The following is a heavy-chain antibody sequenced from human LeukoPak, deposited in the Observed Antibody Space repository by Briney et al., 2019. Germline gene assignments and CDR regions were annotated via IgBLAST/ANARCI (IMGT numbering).Heavy chain of an antibody. CDR2: TNHSGST. CDR1: GGSFSGYY. J-gene: IGHJ4*02. Sequence: SETLSLTCAVSGGSFSGYYWSWIRQPPGKGLEWIGETNHSGSTNYNPSLKSRVTISVDKSKNQFSLKLSCVTAADTAVEYCARDGSGGYYFFYYWGQGTLVTVSS. V-gene: IGHV4-34*01. CDR3: ARDGSGGYYFFYY. D-gene: IGHD6-19*01.